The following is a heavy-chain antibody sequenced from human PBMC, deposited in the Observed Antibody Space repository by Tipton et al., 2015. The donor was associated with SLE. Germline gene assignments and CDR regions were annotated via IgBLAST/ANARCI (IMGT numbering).Heavy chain of an antibody. CDR1: GYSISSGSY. J-gene: IGHJ4*02. CDR2: IYQTGST. V-gene: IGHV4-38-2*02. Sequence: GLVKPSETLSLTCTVSGYSISSGSYWGWIRQPPGKGLEWVGSIYQTGSTYYNPSLKSRVTISVETSKNQFSLKLTSVTAADTAMYYCATGIVGPTGGFDFWGRGTLVTVSS. CDR3: ATGIVGPTGGFDF. D-gene: IGHD1-26*01.